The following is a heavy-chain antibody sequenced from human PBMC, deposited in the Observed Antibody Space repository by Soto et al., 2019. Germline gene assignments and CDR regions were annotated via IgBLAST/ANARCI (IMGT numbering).Heavy chain of an antibody. CDR2: IIPISDTT. V-gene: IGHV1-69*01. Sequence: QVQLVQSGAEVKKPGSSVKVSRKASGGTFSSYAISWVRQAPGQGLEWMGGIIPISDTTNYAQKFQGRVTITADESTSTAEMELSSLRSEDTAVYYCARSQGSSTSLEIYYYYYYGMDVWGQGITVTVSS. J-gene: IGHJ6*02. CDR3: ARSQGSSTSLEIYYYYYYGMDV. CDR1: GGTFSSYA. D-gene: IGHD2-2*01.